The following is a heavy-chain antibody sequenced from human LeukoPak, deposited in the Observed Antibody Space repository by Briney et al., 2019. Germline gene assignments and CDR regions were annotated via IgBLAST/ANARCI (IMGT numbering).Heavy chain of an antibody. Sequence: SETLSLTCAVYGGSFSGYYWSWIRQPPGKGLGWIGEINHSGSTNYNPSLKSRVTISVDTSKNQFSLKLSSVTAADTAVYYCARQGENLYDYVWGSYRYWGQGTLVTVSS. D-gene: IGHD3-16*02. CDR2: INHSGST. CDR1: GGSFSGYY. V-gene: IGHV4-34*01. CDR3: ARQGENLYDYVWGSYRY. J-gene: IGHJ4*02.